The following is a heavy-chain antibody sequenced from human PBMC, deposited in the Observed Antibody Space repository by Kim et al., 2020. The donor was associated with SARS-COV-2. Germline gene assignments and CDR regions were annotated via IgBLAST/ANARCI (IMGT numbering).Heavy chain of an antibody. CDR2: ISSNGSNK. J-gene: IGHJ4*02. CDR1: GFTFSDYA. V-gene: IGHV3-11*06. Sequence: GGSLRLSCAASGFTFSDYAMRWIRQAPGKGLEWVSDISSNGSNKNYADSVKGRFTISRDNSKNSLYLQMNSLRAEDTAVYYCARDDYASGSCWGQGTLVTVSS. CDR3: ARDDYASGSC. D-gene: IGHD3-10*01.